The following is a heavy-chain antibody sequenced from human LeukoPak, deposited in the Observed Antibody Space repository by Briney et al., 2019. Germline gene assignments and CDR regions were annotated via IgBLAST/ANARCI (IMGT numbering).Heavy chain of an antibody. Sequence: GGSLRLSCAASGFTFSSYSMNWVRQAPGKGLEWVSYISSSSSTIYYADSVKGRFTISRDNAKNSLYPQMNSLRAEDTAVYYCARVDPGGTSQPMGAFDIWGQGTMVTVSS. V-gene: IGHV3-48*01. CDR1: GFTFSSYS. CDR3: ARVDPGGTSQPMGAFDI. D-gene: IGHD2-2*01. J-gene: IGHJ3*02. CDR2: ISSSSSTI.